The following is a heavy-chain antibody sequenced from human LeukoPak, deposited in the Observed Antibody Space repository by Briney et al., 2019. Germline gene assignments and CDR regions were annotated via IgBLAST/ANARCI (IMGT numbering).Heavy chain of an antibody. V-gene: IGHV1-2*02. Sequence: GASVKVSCKASGYTFTGYYMHWVRQAPGQGLEWMGWINPNSGGTNYAQKFQGRVTMTRDTSISTAYMELSRLRSGDTAVYYCAREAPYGSGSYYSNAFDIWGQGTMVAVSS. CDR1: GYTFTGYY. D-gene: IGHD3-10*01. J-gene: IGHJ3*02. CDR2: INPNSGGT. CDR3: AREAPYGSGSYYSNAFDI.